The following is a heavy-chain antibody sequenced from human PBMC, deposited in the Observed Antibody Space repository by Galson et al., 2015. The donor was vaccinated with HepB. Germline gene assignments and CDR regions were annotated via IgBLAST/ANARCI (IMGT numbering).Heavy chain of an antibody. V-gene: IGHV3-30*03. D-gene: IGHD5-24*01. Sequence: SLRLSCAASGFTFSSYGMHWVRQAPGKGLEWVAVISYDGSNKYYADSVKGRFTISRDNSKNTLYLQMNSLRAEDTAVYYCVSPQMATIGAFDIWGQGTMVTVSS. CDR3: VSPQMATIGAFDI. J-gene: IGHJ3*02. CDR1: GFTFSSYG. CDR2: ISYDGSNK.